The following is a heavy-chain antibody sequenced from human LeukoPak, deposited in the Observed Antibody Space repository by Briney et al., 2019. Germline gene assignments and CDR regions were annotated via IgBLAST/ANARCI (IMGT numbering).Heavy chain of an antibody. V-gene: IGHV1-69*13. D-gene: IGHD4-17*01. CDR3: ARAALDYGDFYYFDY. CDR2: IIPIFGTA. J-gene: IGHJ4*02. Sequence: PRASVKASCKASGGTFSSYAISWVRQAPGQGLESMGGIIPIFGTANYAQKFQGRVTITADESTSTAYMELSSLRSEDTAVYYCARAALDYGDFYYFDYWGQGTLVTVSS. CDR1: GGTFSSYA.